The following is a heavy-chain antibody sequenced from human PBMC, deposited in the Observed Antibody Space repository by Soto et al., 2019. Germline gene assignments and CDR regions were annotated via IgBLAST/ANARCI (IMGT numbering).Heavy chain of an antibody. CDR3: AKDLSSGWERYYFDY. CDR1: GFTFSSYG. V-gene: IGHV3-30*18. J-gene: IGHJ4*02. CDR2: ISYDGSNK. Sequence: QVQLVESGGGGVQPGRSLRLSCAASGFTFSSYGMHWVRQAPGKGLEWVAVISYDGSNKYYADSVKGRFTISRDNSKNTLYLQMNSLRAEDTAVYYCAKDLSSGWERYYFDYWGQGTLVTVSS. D-gene: IGHD6-19*01.